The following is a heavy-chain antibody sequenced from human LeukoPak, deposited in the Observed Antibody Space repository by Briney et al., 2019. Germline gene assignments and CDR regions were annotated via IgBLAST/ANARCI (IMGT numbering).Heavy chain of an antibody. CDR2: INPSGGST. V-gene: IGHV1-46*01. CDR1: GYTFTSYY. D-gene: IGHD2-2*01. Sequence: ASVKVSCKASGYTFTSYYMHWVRQAPGQGLEWMGIINPSGGSTSYAQKFQGRVTMTRDTSTSTVYMELSSLRSEDTAMYYCARDFLGLHQDTRTNYYYYGMDVWGQGTTVTVSS. J-gene: IGHJ6*02. CDR3: ARDFLGLHQDTRTNYYYYGMDV.